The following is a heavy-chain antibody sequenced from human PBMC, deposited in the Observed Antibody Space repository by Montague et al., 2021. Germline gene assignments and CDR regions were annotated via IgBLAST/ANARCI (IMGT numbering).Heavy chain of an antibody. CDR2: IYYSGST. D-gene: IGHD6-13*01. Sequence: SETLSLTCTVSGSSMSSYYWSWIRQPPGKGLEWIGYIYYSGSTNYNPSLKSRVTIAVDTSKNQFSLKLSSVTAPDTAVYYCASYSTRGRPLGAFDIWGQGTMVTVSS. CDR3: ASYSTRGRPLGAFDI. V-gene: IGHV4-59*01. CDR1: GSSMSSYY. J-gene: IGHJ3*02.